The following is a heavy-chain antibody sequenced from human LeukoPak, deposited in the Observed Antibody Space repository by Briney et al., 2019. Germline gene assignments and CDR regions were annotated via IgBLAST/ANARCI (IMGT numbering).Heavy chain of an antibody. CDR3: ARVPYCSGGSCKYYFDY. CDR1: GFTFSSYE. J-gene: IGHJ4*02. D-gene: IGHD2-15*01. V-gene: IGHV3-48*03. CDR2: ISSSGSTI. Sequence: GSLRLSCAASGFTFSSYEMNWVRQAPGKGLEWVSYISSSGSTIYYADSVKGRFTISRDNAKNTLYLQMNSLRAEDTAVYYCARVPYCSGGSCKYYFDYWGQGTLVTVSS.